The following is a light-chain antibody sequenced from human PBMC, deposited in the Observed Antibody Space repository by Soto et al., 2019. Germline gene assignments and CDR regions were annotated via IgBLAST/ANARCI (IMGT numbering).Light chain of an antibody. CDR3: QQYGSSPIT. Sequence: ESAFTQSPGTMSLSPGERAPLSCRPSQSVISTYLAWYQQKPGQAPRLLIYGASSRATGIPDRFSGSGSGTDFTLTISRLEPEDFAVYYCQQYGSSPITFGQGTRLEI. CDR2: GAS. V-gene: IGKV3-20*01. CDR1: QSVISTY. J-gene: IGKJ5*01.